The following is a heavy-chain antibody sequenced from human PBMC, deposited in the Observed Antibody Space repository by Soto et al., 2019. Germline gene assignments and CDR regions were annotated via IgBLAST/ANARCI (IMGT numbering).Heavy chain of an antibody. D-gene: IGHD2-15*01. CDR2: IYDSGST. CDR3: ARKGGLVAASAGAFDI. V-gene: IGHV4-4*02. Sequence: QVQLQESGPGLVKPSGTLSLTCAVSSGSISSSNWWSWVRQPPGKGLEWIGEIYDSGSTNYNPSLKSRVTISLDTSKNLFSLRLSSVTAADTAVYYCARKGGLVAASAGAFDIWGQGTMVTVSS. CDR1: SGSISSSNW. J-gene: IGHJ3*02.